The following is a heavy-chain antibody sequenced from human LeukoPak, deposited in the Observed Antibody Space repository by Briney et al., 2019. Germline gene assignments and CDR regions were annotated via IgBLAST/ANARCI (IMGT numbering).Heavy chain of an antibody. V-gene: IGHV3-21*01. D-gene: IGHD3-10*01. J-gene: IGHJ6*03. CDR3: ARPTYGSGSYYNVPLYYYYYYYMDV. CDR2: ISSSSSYI. Sequence: GGSLRLSHAASGFTFSSHSMKWVRQAPAKGLEWVSSISSSSSYIYYADSAKGRFTISRDNSKNTLYLQMNSLRAEDTAVYYCARPTYGSGSYYNVPLYYYYYYYMDVWGKGTTVTVSS. CDR1: GFTFSSHS.